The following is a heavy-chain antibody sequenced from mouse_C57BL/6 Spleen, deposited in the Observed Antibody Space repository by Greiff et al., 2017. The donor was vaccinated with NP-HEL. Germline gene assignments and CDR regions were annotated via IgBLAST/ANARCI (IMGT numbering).Heavy chain of an antibody. CDR1: GYTFTDYY. D-gene: IGHD2-4*01. J-gene: IGHJ4*01. Sequence: EVQLQQSGPELVKPGASVKISCKASGYTFTDYYMNWVKQSHGKSLEWIGDINPNNGGTSYNQKFKGKATLTVDKSSSTAYMELRSLTSEDSAVYYCARWGYDYDRGAMDYWGQGTSVTVSS. CDR2: INPNNGGT. CDR3: ARWGYDYDRGAMDY. V-gene: IGHV1-26*01.